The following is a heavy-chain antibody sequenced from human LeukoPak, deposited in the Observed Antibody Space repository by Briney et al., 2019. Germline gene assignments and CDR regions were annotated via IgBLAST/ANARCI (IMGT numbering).Heavy chain of an antibody. Sequence: ASVKASCKASGYTFTSYGISWVRQAPGQGLEWMGWISAYNGNTNYAQKLQGRVTMTTDTSTSTAYMELRSLRSDDTAVYYCARVPLWFGELNRYFDYWGQGTLVTVSS. D-gene: IGHD3-10*01. CDR3: ARVPLWFGELNRYFDY. V-gene: IGHV1-18*01. CDR2: ISAYNGNT. CDR1: GYTFTSYG. J-gene: IGHJ4*02.